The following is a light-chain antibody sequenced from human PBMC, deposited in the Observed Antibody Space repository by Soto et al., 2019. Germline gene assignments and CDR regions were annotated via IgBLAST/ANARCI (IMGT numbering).Light chain of an antibody. CDR2: ASS. Sequence: DIQLTQSPSFLSASVGDRVAVTCRASQVINKYLVWFQQKPGKAPRLLIYASSILQGGVPSRFSGRGYGTEFTLTINGLQPEDFATYYCQQFNSYPLTFGGGTKVHIK. CDR1: QVINKY. J-gene: IGKJ4*01. V-gene: IGKV1-9*01. CDR3: QQFNSYPLT.